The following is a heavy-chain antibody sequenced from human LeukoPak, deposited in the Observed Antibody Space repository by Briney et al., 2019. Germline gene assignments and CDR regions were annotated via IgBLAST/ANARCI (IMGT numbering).Heavy chain of an antibody. Sequence: KPSETLSLTCTVSGGSISSYYWSWIRQPPGKGLEWIGYIHYSGSTNYNPSLQSRVTISVDTPKNQFSLKVNSVTAADTAVYFCARGKLGGINYYALDVWGKGTTVIVSS. CDR3: ARGKLGGINYYALDV. CDR1: GGSISSYY. D-gene: IGHD3-16*01. V-gene: IGHV4-59*01. CDR2: IHYSGST. J-gene: IGHJ6*04.